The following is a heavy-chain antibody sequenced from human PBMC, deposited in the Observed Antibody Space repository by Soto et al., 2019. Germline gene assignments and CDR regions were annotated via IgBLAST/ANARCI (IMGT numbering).Heavy chain of an antibody. CDR1: GFTFSSYG. CDR3: VSYYYGMDV. J-gene: IGHJ6*02. CDR2: ISYDGSNK. Sequence: HPGGSLRLSCAASGFTFSSYGMHWVRQAPGKGLEWVAVISYDGSNKYYADSVKGRFTISRDNSKNTLYLQMNSLRAEDTAVYYCVSYYYGMDVWGQGTTVTVSS. V-gene: IGHV3-30*03.